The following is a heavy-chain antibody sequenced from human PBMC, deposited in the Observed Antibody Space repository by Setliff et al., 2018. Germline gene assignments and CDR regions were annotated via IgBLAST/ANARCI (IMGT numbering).Heavy chain of an antibody. D-gene: IGHD2-2*02. V-gene: IGHV3-7*01. J-gene: IGHJ4*02. Sequence: GGSLRLSCAASGFTFSRFWMNWVRQAPGKGLEWVANIKQDGSVKYYVDSVKGRFTISRDNAKNSVDLEMNSLRAEDTAVYFCGTRDCRTTGCYNGYIESWGQGTLVTVS. CDR2: IKQDGSVK. CDR1: GFTFSRFW. CDR3: GTRDCRTTGCYNGYIES.